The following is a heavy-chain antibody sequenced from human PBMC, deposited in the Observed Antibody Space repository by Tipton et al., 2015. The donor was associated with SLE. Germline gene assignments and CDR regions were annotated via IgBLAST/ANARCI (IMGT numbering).Heavy chain of an antibody. CDR1: GGSISSYY. D-gene: IGHD3-22*01. CDR2: IYYSGST. CDR3: ARRRDSSVIDAVDI. J-gene: IGHJ3*02. V-gene: IGHV4-59*01. Sequence: TLSLTCTVSGGSISSYYWSWIRQPPGKGLEWIGFIYYSGSTNYNPSLKSRVSISVDTSKNQFSLKLSSVTAADTAVYYCARRRDSSVIDAVDIWGQGAMVTLSS.